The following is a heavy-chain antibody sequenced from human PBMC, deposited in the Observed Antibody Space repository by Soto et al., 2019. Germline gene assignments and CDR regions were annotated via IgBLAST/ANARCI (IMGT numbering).Heavy chain of an antibody. V-gene: IGHV4-31*03. CDR2: IYYSGST. CDR3: ARATLPALYASDF. D-gene: IGHD1-26*01. J-gene: IGHJ3*01. CDR1: GGSISSGAYY. Sequence: NPSETLSLTCTVSGGSISSGAYYWSWVRQHPGKGLEWIGFIYYSGSTYFSPSLKSRLTISVDTSKKQFSLKLSSVTAADTAMYYCARATLPALYASDFWGQGTMVTVSS.